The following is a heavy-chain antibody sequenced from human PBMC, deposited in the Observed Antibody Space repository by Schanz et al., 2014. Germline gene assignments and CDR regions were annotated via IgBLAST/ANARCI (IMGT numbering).Heavy chain of an antibody. Sequence: EVQLLESGGGLVQPGGSLRLSCAASGFSFGTYAMSWVRQAPGKGLLWVSSISGTGGDDTYYADSVKGRFTISSDNSKNTLYLQMNSLRAEDTAVYYCAKGRFGELSAFDIWGQGTMVTVSS. V-gene: IGHV3-23*01. CDR1: GFSFGTYA. D-gene: IGHD3-10*01. J-gene: IGHJ3*02. CDR3: AKGRFGELSAFDI. CDR2: ISGTGGDDT.